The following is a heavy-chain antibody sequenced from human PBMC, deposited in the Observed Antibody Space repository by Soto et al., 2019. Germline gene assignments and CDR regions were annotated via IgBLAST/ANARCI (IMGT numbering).Heavy chain of an antibody. V-gene: IGHV3-33*01. CDR3: ARGYSNYYYFDY. CDR1: GFTFSSYG. CDR2: IWYDGSNK. D-gene: IGHD4-4*01. Sequence: QVQLVESGGGVVQPVRSLRLSCAASGFTFSSYGMHWVRQAPGKGLEWVPVIWYDGSNKYYADSVKGRFTITRDNSKNTLYLQMNSLRAEDTAVYYCARGYSNYYYFDYWGQGTLVTVSS. J-gene: IGHJ4*02.